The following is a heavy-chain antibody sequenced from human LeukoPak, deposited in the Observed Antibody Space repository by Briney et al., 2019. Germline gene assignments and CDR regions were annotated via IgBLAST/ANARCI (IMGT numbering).Heavy chain of an antibody. CDR2: IYTSGST. J-gene: IGHJ4*02. D-gene: IGHD3-10*01. V-gene: IGHV4-4*07. CDR3: ARDTYPGYGSDPYYFDY. CDR1: GGSISSYY. Sequence: SETLSLTCTVSGGSISSYYWSWIRQPAGKGLEWIGRIYTSGSTNYNPSLKGRVTMSVDTSKNQFSLKLSSVTAADTAVYYCARDTYPGYGSDPYYFDYWGQGTLVTVSS.